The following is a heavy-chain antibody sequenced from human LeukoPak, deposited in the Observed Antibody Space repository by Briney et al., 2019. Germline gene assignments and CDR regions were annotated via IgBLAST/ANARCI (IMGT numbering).Heavy chain of an antibody. D-gene: IGHD3-16*02. Sequence: SETLSLTCTVSGGSISSYYWSWIRQPPGKGLEWIGYIYYSGSTNYNPSLKSRVTISVDTSKNQFSLKLSSVTAADTAVYYCAKDYQHLDAFDIWGQGTMVTVSS. J-gene: IGHJ3*02. CDR2: IYYSGST. CDR3: AKDYQHLDAFDI. V-gene: IGHV4-59*12. CDR1: GGSISSYY.